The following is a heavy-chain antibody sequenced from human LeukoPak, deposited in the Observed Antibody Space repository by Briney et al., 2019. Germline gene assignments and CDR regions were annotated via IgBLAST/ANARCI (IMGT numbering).Heavy chain of an antibody. J-gene: IGHJ4*02. CDR3: AREYCTNGVCYIEGLGLIDY. D-gene: IGHD2-8*01. V-gene: IGHV1-69*04. Sequence: ASVKVSCKASGGTFSSYAISWVRQAPGQGLEWMGRIIPILGIANYAQKFQGRVTITADKSTSTAYMELSSLRSEDTAVYYCAREYCTNGVCYIEGLGLIDYWGQGTLVTVSS. CDR2: IIPILGIA. CDR1: GGTFSSYA.